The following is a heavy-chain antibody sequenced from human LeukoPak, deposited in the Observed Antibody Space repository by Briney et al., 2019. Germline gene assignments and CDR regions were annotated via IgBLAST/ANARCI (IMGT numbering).Heavy chain of an antibody. Sequence: ASVTVSFKASGYTFTNFDINWVRQATGQGREWMGWMNPNSGNIGYAQKVQGRVTMTMNTSIPTAYMELSSLILEDTAVYYCARGPQWRGDYYYIDVWGKGTTVTVSS. J-gene: IGHJ6*03. CDR2: MNPNSGNI. CDR3: ARGPQWRGDYYYIDV. D-gene: IGHD6-19*01. V-gene: IGHV1-8*01. CDR1: GYTFTNFD.